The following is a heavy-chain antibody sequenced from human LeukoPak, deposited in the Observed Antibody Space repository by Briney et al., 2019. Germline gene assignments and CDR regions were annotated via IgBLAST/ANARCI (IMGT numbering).Heavy chain of an antibody. Sequence: PSGTLSLTCAVSGGSISSSNWWSWVRQPPGKGLEWIGEIYHSGSTNYNPSLKSRVTISVDTSKSQFSLKLTSVTAADTAVYYCASSGGAAAFDYWGQGTLVAVSS. D-gene: IGHD6-13*01. V-gene: IGHV4-4*02. CDR1: GGSISSSNW. J-gene: IGHJ4*02. CDR3: ASSGGAAAFDY. CDR2: IYHSGST.